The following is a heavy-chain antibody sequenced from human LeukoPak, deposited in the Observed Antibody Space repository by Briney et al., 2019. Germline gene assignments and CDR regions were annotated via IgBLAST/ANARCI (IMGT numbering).Heavy chain of an antibody. CDR2: IRSKANGYTT. V-gene: IGHV3-73*01. CDR1: GFTFSGSA. Sequence: GGSLRLSCAASGFTFSGSAMHWVRQASGKRLEWVGRIRSKANGYTTAYGASVKGRFTISRDDSQRATYVQMNSLKIEDTAVYYCTRLAGGDAFDIWGPGTMVTVSS. D-gene: IGHD2-15*01. J-gene: IGHJ3*02. CDR3: TRLAGGDAFDI.